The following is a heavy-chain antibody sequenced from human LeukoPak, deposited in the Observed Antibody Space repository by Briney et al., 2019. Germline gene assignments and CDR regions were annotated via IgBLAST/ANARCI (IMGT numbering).Heavy chain of an antibody. D-gene: IGHD3-10*01. CDR3: ARESINMVRGVPDY. CDR1: GFTFSSFP. CDR2: ISYDGYGT. J-gene: IGHJ4*02. V-gene: IGHV3-30*09. Sequence: PGTSLRLSCTVSGFTFSSFPMHWVRQAPGKGLDWVALISYDGYGTYYADSVKGRFAVSRDNSKNTLYLQMNTLRPEDTAVYYCARESINMVRGVPDYWGQGTLVTVSS.